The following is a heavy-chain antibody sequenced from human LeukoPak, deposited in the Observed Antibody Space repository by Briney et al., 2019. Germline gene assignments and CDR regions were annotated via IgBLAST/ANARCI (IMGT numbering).Heavy chain of an antibody. V-gene: IGHV4-31*03. CDR3: ARVGYSNYLLDY. D-gene: IGHD4-11*01. CDR1: GGSISSGGYY. J-gene: IGHJ4*02. CDR2: IYYSGST. Sequence: PSETLSLTCTVSGGSISSGGYYWSWIRQHPGKGLEWIGYIYYSGSTYYNPSLKSRVTISVDTSKNQFSLKLSSVTAADTAVYYCARVGYSNYLLDYWGQGTLVTVSS.